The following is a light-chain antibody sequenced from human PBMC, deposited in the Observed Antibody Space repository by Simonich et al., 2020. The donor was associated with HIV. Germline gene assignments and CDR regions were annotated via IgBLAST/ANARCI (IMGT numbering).Light chain of an antibody. CDR2: DAS. CDR1: QSISNW. J-gene: IGKJ1*01. Sequence: DIQMTQSPSTLSASVGDRVTITCRASQSISNWLAWYQQKPGKAPKLLLYDASRLESGIPSRCSGSGSGTDYTLTISSLQPEDFATYYCHQDYNLPPTFGQGTKVEIK. V-gene: IGKV1-NL1*01. CDR3: HQDYNLPPT.